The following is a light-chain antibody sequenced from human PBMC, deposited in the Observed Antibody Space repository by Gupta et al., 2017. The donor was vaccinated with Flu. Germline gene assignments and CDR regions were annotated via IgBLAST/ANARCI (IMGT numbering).Light chain of an antibody. V-gene: IGLV2-14*01. CDR1: SSDIGGYDS. CDR3: SAYTSSTLVVV. J-gene: IGLJ2*01. Sequence: QSALTQPASVSGSPGQSIAISCTGTSSDIGGYDSVSWYQQHPGKAPKLMIYDDSNRPSGVSNRFSGSKSGNTASLTISGLQAEDEADYYCSAYTSSTLVVVFGGGTKLPVL. CDR2: DDS.